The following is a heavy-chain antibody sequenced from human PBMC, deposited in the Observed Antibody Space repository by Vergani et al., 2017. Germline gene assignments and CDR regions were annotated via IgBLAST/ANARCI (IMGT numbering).Heavy chain of an antibody. Sequence: QVQLQQWGAGLLKPSETLSLTCAVYGGSFSGYYWSWIRQPPGKGRGWFGEINHSGSTNCNPSLKSRVTISVDTSKNQFSLKVRSVTAADTAVYYCAREPVYYYGSGSYGGFYGMDVWGQGTTVTVSS. J-gene: IGHJ6*02. CDR1: GGSFSGYY. CDR3: AREPVYYYGSGSYGGFYGMDV. CDR2: INHSGST. D-gene: IGHD3-10*01. V-gene: IGHV4-34*01.